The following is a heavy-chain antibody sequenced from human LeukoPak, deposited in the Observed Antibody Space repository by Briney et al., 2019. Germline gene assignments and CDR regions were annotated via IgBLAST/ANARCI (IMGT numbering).Heavy chain of an antibody. V-gene: IGHV4-34*01. CDR3: ARARRLAAAGRRGSCYFDY. CDR1: GGSFNAYY. CDR2: INHSGST. D-gene: IGHD6-13*01. Sequence: SETLSLTCAVHGGSFNAYYWSWIRQPPGKGLEWIGEINHSGSTNYNPSLKSRVTISVDTSKNQFSLKLSSVTAADTAVYYCARARRLAAAGRRGSCYFDYWGQGTLVTVSS. J-gene: IGHJ4*02.